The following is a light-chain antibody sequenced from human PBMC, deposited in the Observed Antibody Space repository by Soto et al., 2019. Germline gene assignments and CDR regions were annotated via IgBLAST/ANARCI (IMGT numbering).Light chain of an antibody. Sequence: EIVLTQSPGTLSLSPGERATLSCRASQSLSNNIYLAWYQQRPGQATRLVIYGASTRATGFPARFSGSGSGTEFTLTISSLQSEEFAIYYCQKYNNWPRTVGQGTKVDI. CDR2: GAS. V-gene: IGKV3-15*01. CDR1: QSLSNN. CDR3: QKYNNWPRT. J-gene: IGKJ1*01.